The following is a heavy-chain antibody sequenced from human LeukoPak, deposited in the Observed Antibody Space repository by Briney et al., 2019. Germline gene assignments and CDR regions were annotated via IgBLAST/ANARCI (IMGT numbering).Heavy chain of an antibody. CDR3: ARVNFAAAAMDV. CDR1: GLTLSMHW. Sequence: GPSLRLSCVASGLTLSMHWITSVRHAPGEGLEWVANIKTDGSLIYYVDSVKGRFTISRDNSKNTLYLQMTSLRAEDTAVYYCARVNFAAAAMDVWGKGTTVTVSS. CDR2: IKTDGSLI. D-gene: IGHD6-13*01. J-gene: IGHJ6*04. V-gene: IGHV3-7*01.